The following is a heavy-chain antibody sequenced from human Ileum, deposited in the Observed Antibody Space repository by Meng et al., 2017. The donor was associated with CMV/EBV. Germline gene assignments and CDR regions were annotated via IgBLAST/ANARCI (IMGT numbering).Heavy chain of an antibody. CDR3: ARKGAEGHYYYGLDV. V-gene: IGHV1-8*01. Sequence: ASVKVSCKASGYTFTSYDIHWVRQVTGQGLEWMGWMKPNSGTTHFAQKFQDRIIMTRNTSISTAYMELSSLSSEDTALYYCARKGAEGHYYYGLDVWGKGTAVTVSS. CDR1: GYTFTSYD. J-gene: IGHJ6*04. CDR2: MKPNSGTT.